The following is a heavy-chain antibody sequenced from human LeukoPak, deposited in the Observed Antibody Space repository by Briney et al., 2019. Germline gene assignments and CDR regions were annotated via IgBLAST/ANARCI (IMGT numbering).Heavy chain of an antibody. CDR2: VDPEDGET. V-gene: IGHV1-69-2*01. J-gene: IGHJ3*02. CDR1: GDTFTDYY. Sequence: ASVKVSCMVSGDTFTDYYMHWVQQAPGKGLEWMGLVDPEDGETIYAEKFQGRVTITADTSTDTAYMELSSLRSEDTAVYYCATSPQYSSSWYRAFDIWGQGTMVTVSS. D-gene: IGHD6-13*01. CDR3: ATSPQYSSSWYRAFDI.